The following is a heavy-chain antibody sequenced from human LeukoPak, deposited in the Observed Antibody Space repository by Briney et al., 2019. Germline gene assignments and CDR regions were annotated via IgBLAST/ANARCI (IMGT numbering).Heavy chain of an antibody. V-gene: IGHV1-2*02. J-gene: IGHJ5*02. CDR1: GYTFTGYY. D-gene: IGHD2-2*01. Sequence: ASVKVSCKASGYTFTGYYMHWVRQAPGQGLEWMGWINPNSGGTKYAQKFQGRVTMTRDTSISTAYMELSRLRSDDTAVYYCARLICSSTSCYDQNWFDPWGQGTLVTVSS. CDR2: INPNSGGT. CDR3: ARLICSSTSCYDQNWFDP.